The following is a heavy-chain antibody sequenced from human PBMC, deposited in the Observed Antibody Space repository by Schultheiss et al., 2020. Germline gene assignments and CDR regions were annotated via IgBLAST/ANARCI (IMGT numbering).Heavy chain of an antibody. J-gene: IGHJ5*02. CDR1: GYSFTTYW. CDR3: ARLIAARTRGWFDP. V-gene: IGHV5-51*01. CDR2: IYPDDSDT. D-gene: IGHD6-6*01. Sequence: GESLKISCKGSGYSFTTYWIAWVRQTPGKGLEWMGIIYPDDSDTKYSPSFRGQVTISTDNSIKTAYLQWSSLKDSDTAMYYCARLIAARTRGWFDPWGQGTLVTVSS.